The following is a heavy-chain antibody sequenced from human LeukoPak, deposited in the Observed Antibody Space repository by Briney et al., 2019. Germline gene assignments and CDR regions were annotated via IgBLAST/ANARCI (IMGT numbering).Heavy chain of an antibody. V-gene: IGHV1-18*01. J-gene: IGHJ3*02. CDR3: ARARGSRRIAGDAFDI. CDR2: ISAYNGNT. D-gene: IGHD1-26*01. Sequence: ASVKVSCKASGYTFTSYGISWVRQAPGQGLEWMGWISAYNGNTNYAQKFQGRVTMTRDTSISTAYMELSRLRSDDTAVYYCARARGSRRIAGDAFDIWGQGTMVTVSS. CDR1: GYTFTSYG.